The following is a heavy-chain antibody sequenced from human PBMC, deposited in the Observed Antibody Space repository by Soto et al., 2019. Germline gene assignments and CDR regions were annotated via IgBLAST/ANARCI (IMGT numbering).Heavy chain of an antibody. Sequence: EVQLLESGGGLVQPGGSLRLSCAASGFTFSSYGMTWVRQAPGKGLEWVSFSSATGAGTYYADSVKGRFTISRDNSKNTLYPQMTSLRADGTAVYYCAKDRRAGGNYGFYSDFWGQGALVIVSS. CDR1: GFTFSSYG. CDR2: SSATGAGT. D-gene: IGHD1-7*01. V-gene: IGHV3-23*01. CDR3: AKDRRAGGNYGFYSDF. J-gene: IGHJ4*02.